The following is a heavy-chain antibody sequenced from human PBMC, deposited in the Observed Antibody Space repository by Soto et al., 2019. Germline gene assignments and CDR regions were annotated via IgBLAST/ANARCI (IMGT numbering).Heavy chain of an antibody. D-gene: IGHD1-1*01. J-gene: IGHJ4*02. CDR1: GFTFSSYA. CDR2: ITFRGDYT. V-gene: IGHV3-23*01. CDR3: AKLSTMGGFDK. Sequence: EVQLLESGGGLVSPGGSLRLSCAASGFTFSSYAMSWVRQAPGKGLEWLAGITFRGDYTYYADSVKGRFSLSRDNSMNRLDLQMNNLKVEDTDLYYCAKLSTMGGFDKWGQGTRVNVSS.